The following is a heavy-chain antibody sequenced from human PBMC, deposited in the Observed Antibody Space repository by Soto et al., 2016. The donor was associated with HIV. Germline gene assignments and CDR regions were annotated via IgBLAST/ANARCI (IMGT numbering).Heavy chain of an antibody. J-gene: IGHJ4*02. CDR2: IKQDGSEK. CDR1: GFTFSSYW. CDR3: ARAYRIIFGGGSCYFDY. D-gene: IGHD2-15*01. V-gene: IGHV3-7*04. Sequence: EVQLVESGGGLVQPGGSLRLSCAVSGFTFSSYWMSWVRQAPGKGLEWVANIKQDGSEKYYVDSVKGRFTISRDNAKNSLYLQMNSLRAEDTAVYYCARAYRIIFGGGSCYFDYWGQGTLVTVSS.